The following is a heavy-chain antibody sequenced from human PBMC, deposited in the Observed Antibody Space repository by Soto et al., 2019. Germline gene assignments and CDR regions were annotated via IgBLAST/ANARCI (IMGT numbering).Heavy chain of an antibody. D-gene: IGHD2-2*03. CDR3: ARLNGYCISTNCHGYYGMDV. J-gene: IGHJ6*02. Sequence: SETLSLTCTVSGGSISGYYWSWIRQPPGKGLEWVGSIYYSGSTYYNPSLLSRVTISVDTSKNEFSLRLSSVTAADTAVYYCARLNGYCISTNCHGYYGMDVWGQGTTVTVSS. V-gene: IGHV4-59*08. CDR2: IYYSGST. CDR1: GGSISGYY.